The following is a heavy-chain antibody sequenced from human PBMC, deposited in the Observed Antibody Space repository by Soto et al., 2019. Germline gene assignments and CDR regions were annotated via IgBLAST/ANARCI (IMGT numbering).Heavy chain of an antibody. D-gene: IGHD6-13*01. CDR2: ISGSGGST. V-gene: IGHV3-23*01. CDR1: GFTFSSYA. Sequence: GWSLRLSCAASGFTFSSYAMSWVRQAPGKGLEWVSAISGSGGSTYYADSVKGRFTISRDNSKNTLYLQMNSLRAEDTAVYYCAKFGGGIAAAARFDYWGRGTLVTVSS. CDR3: AKFGGGIAAAARFDY. J-gene: IGHJ4*02.